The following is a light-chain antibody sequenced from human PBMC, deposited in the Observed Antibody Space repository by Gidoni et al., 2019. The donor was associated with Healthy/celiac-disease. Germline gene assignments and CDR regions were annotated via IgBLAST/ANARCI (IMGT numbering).Light chain of an antibody. CDR1: QSISSW. J-gene: IGKJ1*01. V-gene: IGKV1-5*03. Sequence: DIQMTQSPSNLSASVGDRVTITCRASQSISSWLAWYQQKPGKAPKLLIYKASSLESGVPSRFSGSGSGTEFTLTISSLQPDDFATYYCQQYNSYPGTFGQGTKVEIK. CDR3: QQYNSYPGT. CDR2: KAS.